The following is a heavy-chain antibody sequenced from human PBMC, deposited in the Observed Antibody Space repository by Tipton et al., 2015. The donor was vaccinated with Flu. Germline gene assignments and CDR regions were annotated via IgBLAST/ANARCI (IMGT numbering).Heavy chain of an antibody. D-gene: IGHD3-22*01. CDR2: IYWDDDK. Sequence: LVKPTQTLTLTCTFSGFSLDTHGVGVGWIRQPPGEALEWLALIYWDDDKRYSPSLKSRLSITKDTSKNQVVLILTNTSPVDTATYYCAHTRYYDYDVGYVLDFWGQGTLVTVSS. CDR1: GFSLDTHGVG. CDR3: AHTRYYDYDVGYVLDF. J-gene: IGHJ4*02. V-gene: IGHV2-5*02.